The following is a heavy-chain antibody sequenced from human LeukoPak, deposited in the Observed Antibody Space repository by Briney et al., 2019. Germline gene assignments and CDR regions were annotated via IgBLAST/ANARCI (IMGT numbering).Heavy chain of an antibody. D-gene: IGHD3-16*01. CDR3: LGGVAADY. CDR2: INQDASDK. V-gene: IGHV3-7*01. Sequence: GGSLRLSCAASRFSFSHYWMTWIRQAPGKGVEWVANINQDASDKHCADSVKGRFTISRDNAKNSLYLQMNSLRVEDTAVYYCLGGVAADYWGRGTLVTVSS. CDR1: RFSFSHYW. J-gene: IGHJ4*02.